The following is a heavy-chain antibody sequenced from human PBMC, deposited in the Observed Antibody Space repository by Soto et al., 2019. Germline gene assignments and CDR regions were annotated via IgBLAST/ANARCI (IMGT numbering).Heavy chain of an antibody. CDR1: GYTFTSYG. CDR3: ARVVVVITGGRIFDI. V-gene: IGHV1-18*01. J-gene: IGHJ3*02. Sequence: ASVKVSCKASGYTFTSYGISWVRQAPGQGLEWMGWISAYNGSTNYAQKLQGRVTMTTDTSTSTAYMELRSLRSDDTAVYYCARVVVVITGGRIFDIWGQGTMVTVSS. CDR2: ISAYNGST. D-gene: IGHD3-22*01.